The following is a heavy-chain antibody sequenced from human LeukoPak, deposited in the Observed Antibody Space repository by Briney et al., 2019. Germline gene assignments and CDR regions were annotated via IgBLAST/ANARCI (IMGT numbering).Heavy chain of an antibody. D-gene: IGHD3-9*01. V-gene: IGHV1-8*02. Sequence: ASVKVSCKASGYTFTGYYMHWVRQAPGQGLEWMGWMNPNSGNTGYAQKFQGRVTMTRNTSISTAYMELSSLRSDDTAVYYCAREWAYYDILTGYSTNWFDPWGQGTLVTVSS. J-gene: IGHJ5*02. CDR2: MNPNSGNT. CDR1: GYTFTGYY. CDR3: AREWAYYDILTGYSTNWFDP.